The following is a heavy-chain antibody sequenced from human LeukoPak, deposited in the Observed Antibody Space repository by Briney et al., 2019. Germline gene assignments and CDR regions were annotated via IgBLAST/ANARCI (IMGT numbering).Heavy chain of an antibody. CDR1: GYTFTSYD. Sequence: ASVKVSCKASGYTFTSYDINWVRQATGQGLEWMGWMSPNSGNTGYAQKFQGRVTMTRNTSISTAYMELSSLRSEDTAVYYCARASSGYLAYYYYGMDVWGQGTTVTVSS. CDR2: MSPNSGNT. V-gene: IGHV1-8*01. CDR3: ARASSGYLAYYYYGMDV. D-gene: IGHD5-12*01. J-gene: IGHJ6*02.